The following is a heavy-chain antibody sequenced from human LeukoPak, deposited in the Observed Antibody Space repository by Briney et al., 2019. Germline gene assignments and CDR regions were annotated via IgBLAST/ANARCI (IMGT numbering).Heavy chain of an antibody. J-gene: IGHJ4*02. D-gene: IGHD3-10*01. CDR1: GGSISSSSYY. CDR2: IYYSGST. V-gene: IGHV4-39*07. CDR3: ARVRWGYGSGSYYNFDY. Sequence: PSETLSLTCTVSGGSISSSSYYWGWIRQPPGKGLEWIGSIYYSGSTYYNPSLKSRVTISVDTSKNQFSLKLSSVTAADTAVYYCARVRWGYGSGSYYNFDYWGQGTLVTVSS.